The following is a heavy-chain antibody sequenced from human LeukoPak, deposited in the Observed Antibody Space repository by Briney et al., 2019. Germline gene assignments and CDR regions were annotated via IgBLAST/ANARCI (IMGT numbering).Heavy chain of an antibody. CDR2: INWNAAYT. D-gene: IGHD2-2*01. Sequence: GGSLRLSCAASGFTFDDYGMSWVRQAPGKGLEWVSGINWNAAYTGYADSVKSRFTISRDNAKNSLYLQMNSLRAEDTALYYCAKGRFNIVVVPAALDYWGQGTLVTVSS. J-gene: IGHJ4*02. CDR3: AKGRFNIVVVPAALDY. CDR1: GFTFDDYG. V-gene: IGHV3-20*04.